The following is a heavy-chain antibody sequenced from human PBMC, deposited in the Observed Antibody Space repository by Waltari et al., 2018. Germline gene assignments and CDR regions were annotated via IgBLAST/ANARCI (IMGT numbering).Heavy chain of an antibody. J-gene: IGHJ4*02. CDR1: GYSISSGYY. V-gene: IGHV4-38-2*01. D-gene: IGHD4-4*01. CDR2: IYYSGST. CDR3: ARHGVTTVNGYFDY. Sequence: QVQLQESGPGLVKPSETLSLTCAVSGYSISSGYYWGWIRQPPGKGLEWIGSIYYSGSTHYKPALKSRVTISVDTSKNQFSLKLSSVTAADTAVYYCARHGVTTVNGYFDYWGQGTLVTVSS.